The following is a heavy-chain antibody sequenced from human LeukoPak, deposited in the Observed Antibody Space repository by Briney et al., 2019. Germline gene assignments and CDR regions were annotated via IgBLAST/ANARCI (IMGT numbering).Heavy chain of an antibody. CDR1: GITFSSYG. CDR2: ISFDGSNK. V-gene: IGHV3-30*18. CDR3: AKAAWIQLWLLDY. J-gene: IGHJ4*02. D-gene: IGHD5-18*01. Sequence: GSLRLSCASSGITFSSYGMHGVRQAPGKGLEWVAVISFDGSNKYYADSVKGRFTISRDKSKNTLYLQMSSLRAEDTAVYYCAKAAWIQLWLLDYWGQGTLVTVSS.